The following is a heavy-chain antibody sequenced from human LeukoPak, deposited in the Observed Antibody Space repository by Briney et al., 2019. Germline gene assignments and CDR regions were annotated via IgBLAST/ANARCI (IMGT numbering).Heavy chain of an antibody. D-gene: IGHD3-22*01. CDR1: GGTFSSYA. CDR3: ARAVHDSSGYYPPDFDY. Sequence: ASVKVSCKASGGTFSSYAISWVRQAPGQGLEWMGRIIPIFGTANYAQKFQGRVTITTDESTSTAYVELSSLRSEDTAVYYCARAVHDSSGYYPPDFDYWGQGTLVTVSS. J-gene: IGHJ4*02. CDR2: IIPIFGTA. V-gene: IGHV1-69*05.